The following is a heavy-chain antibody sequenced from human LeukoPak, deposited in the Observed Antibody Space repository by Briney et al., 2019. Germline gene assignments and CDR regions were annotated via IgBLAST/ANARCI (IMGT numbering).Heavy chain of an antibody. Sequence: GASVKVSCKAFGDTFSSYAISWVRQAPGQGLEWMGGIIPIFGTANYAQKFQGRVTITADESTSTAYMELSSLRSEDTAVYCCARELYNWNREYYGMDVWGQGTTVTVSS. V-gene: IGHV1-69*13. D-gene: IGHD1-20*01. CDR3: ARELYNWNREYYGMDV. J-gene: IGHJ6*02. CDR1: GDTFSSYA. CDR2: IIPIFGTA.